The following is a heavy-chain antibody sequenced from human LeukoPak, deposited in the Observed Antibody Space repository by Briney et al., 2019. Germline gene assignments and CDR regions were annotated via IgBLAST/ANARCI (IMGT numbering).Heavy chain of an antibody. CDR1: GYTFTSYG. CDR3: ARDWRCSSNTCYEGLDYYFDY. Sequence: ASVKVSCKASGYTFTSYGISWVRQAPGQGLEWMGWISSYNGNTKYAQKLQGRVTMTTDTSTSTAYMELRSMRSDDTAVYYCARDWRCSSNTCYEGLDYYFDYWGQGTLVTVSS. CDR2: ISSYNGNT. D-gene: IGHD2-2*01. J-gene: IGHJ4*02. V-gene: IGHV1-18*01.